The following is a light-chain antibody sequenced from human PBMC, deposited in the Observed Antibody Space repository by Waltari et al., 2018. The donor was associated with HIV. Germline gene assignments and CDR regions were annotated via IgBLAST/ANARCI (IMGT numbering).Light chain of an antibody. Sequence: QSALTQPASVSGSPAQSITISCTGTSSDIGGYIYVPWYQQHSGKAPKLMIYEASNRPSGVSDRFSGSKSGNTASLTISGLQAEDEADYYCVSYTSSSTLILGGGTKVTVL. CDR1: SSDIGGYIY. V-gene: IGLV2-14*01. J-gene: IGLJ2*01. CDR2: EAS. CDR3: VSYTSSSTLI.